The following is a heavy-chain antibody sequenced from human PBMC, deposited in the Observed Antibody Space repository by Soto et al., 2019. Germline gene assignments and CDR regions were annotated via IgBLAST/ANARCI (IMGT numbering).Heavy chain of an antibody. CDR2: IYSSGST. J-gene: IGHJ5*02. D-gene: IGHD6-6*01. V-gene: IGHV4-31*11. CDR1: GGSIISASHS. Sequence: SETLSLTCAVSGGSIISASHSWNWIRQSPGRGLEWIGHIYSSGSTYYNPSLKSRVSISVDTSNNQFSLKLTSVTAADTAVYFCAREDAARIERWFDAWGQGILVTVSS. CDR3: AREDAARIERWFDA.